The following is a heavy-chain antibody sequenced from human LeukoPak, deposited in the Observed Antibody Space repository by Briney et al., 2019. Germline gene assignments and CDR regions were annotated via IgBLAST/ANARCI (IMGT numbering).Heavy chain of an antibody. V-gene: IGHV1-8*01. CDR2: MNPNSGNT. CDR1: GYTFTSYD. D-gene: IGHD6-13*01. J-gene: IGHJ4*02. CDR3: AREPGVAAAEDY. Sequence: ASVKVSCKASGYTFTSYDINWVRQATGQGLEWMGWMNPNSGNTGYAQKFQGRVTMTRNTSISTAYMEVSSLRSEDTAVYYCAREPGVAAAEDYWGQGTLVTVSS.